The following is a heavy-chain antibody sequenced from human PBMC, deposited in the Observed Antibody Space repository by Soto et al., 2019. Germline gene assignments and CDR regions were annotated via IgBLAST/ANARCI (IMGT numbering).Heavy chain of an antibody. D-gene: IGHD6-13*01. V-gene: IGHV1-69*13. CDR3: ASLSSGYSSSWYWFDP. Sequence: SVKVSCKASGGTFSSYAISWVRQAPGQGLEWMGGIIPIFGTVNYAQKFQGRVTITADESTSTAYMELSSLRSEDTAVYYCASLSSGYSSSWYWFDPWGQGTLVTVSS. J-gene: IGHJ5*02. CDR1: GGTFSSYA. CDR2: IIPIFGTV.